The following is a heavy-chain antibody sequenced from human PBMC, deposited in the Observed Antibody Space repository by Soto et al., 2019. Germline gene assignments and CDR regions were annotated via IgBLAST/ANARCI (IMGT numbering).Heavy chain of an antibody. CDR2: INPRDSDT. D-gene: IGHD2-2*01. J-gene: IGHJ5*02. V-gene: IGHV1-46*01. CDR1: GYTFIAYY. CDR3: ARGFPSSSRLGWLDP. Sequence: QVQLVQSGAEVKKPGASVRVTCKASGYTFIAYYMHWVRQAPRQGLEWMGVINPRDSDTKYAQKFQGRVTMTRDTSTSTVFMEVNSLRSDDTAVYYCARGFPSSSRLGWLDPWGQGTLITVSS.